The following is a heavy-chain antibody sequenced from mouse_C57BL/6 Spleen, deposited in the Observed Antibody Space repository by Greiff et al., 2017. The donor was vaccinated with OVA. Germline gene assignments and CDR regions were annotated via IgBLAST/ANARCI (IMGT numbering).Heavy chain of an antibody. J-gene: IGHJ2*01. Sequence: VQLKESGPELVKPGASVKISCKASGYSFTGYYMNWVKQSPEKSLEWIGEINPSTGGTTYNQKFKAKATLTVDKSSSTAYMQLKSLTSEDSAVYYCARRGYGNYVDYWGQGTTLTVSS. V-gene: IGHV1-42*01. CDR1: GYSFTGYY. CDR3: ARRGYGNYVDY. D-gene: IGHD2-1*01. CDR2: INPSTGGT.